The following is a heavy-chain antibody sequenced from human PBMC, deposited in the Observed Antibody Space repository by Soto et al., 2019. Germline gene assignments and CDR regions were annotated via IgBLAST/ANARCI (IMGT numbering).Heavy chain of an antibody. D-gene: IGHD1-26*01. V-gene: IGHV3-30*18. CDR2: ISYDGSNE. Sequence: QVQLVESGGGVVQPGRSLRLSCAASGFTFRSYGMHWVRQTPGKGLEWVAGISYDGSNEYYADSVKGRFTISRDNSKNTLYLQTDGLKTEDTAVYYCAKWEDRGYGFAFDYWGQGTLVTVSS. CDR1: GFTFRSYG. CDR3: AKWEDRGYGFAFDY. J-gene: IGHJ4*02.